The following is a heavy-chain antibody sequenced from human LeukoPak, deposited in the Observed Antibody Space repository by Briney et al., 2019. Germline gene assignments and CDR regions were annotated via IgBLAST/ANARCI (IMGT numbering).Heavy chain of an antibody. Sequence: GGSLRLSCAASGFTFSSYWMSWVRQAPGKGPEWVANIKQDGSEKYYVDSVKGRFTISRDNAKNSLYLQMNSVRAEDTAVYYCARDNYYDSSGQIWGQGTLVTVSS. CDR3: ARDNYYDSSGQI. CDR1: GFTFSSYW. D-gene: IGHD3-22*01. CDR2: IKQDGSEK. V-gene: IGHV3-7*01. J-gene: IGHJ4*02.